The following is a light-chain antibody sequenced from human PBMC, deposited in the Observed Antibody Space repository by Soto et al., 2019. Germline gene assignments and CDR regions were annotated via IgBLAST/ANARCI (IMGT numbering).Light chain of an antibody. J-gene: IGLJ1*01. V-gene: IGLV2-11*01. CDR1: SSDVGGYNY. CDR3: CSYAGSYTNYV. Sequence: QSVLTQPRSVSGSPGQSVTIPCTGTSSDVGGYNYVSWYQQHPGKAPKLMIYDVSKRPSGVPDRFSGSKSGNTASLTISGLQAEDEADYYCCSYAGSYTNYVFGTGTKVTVL. CDR2: DVS.